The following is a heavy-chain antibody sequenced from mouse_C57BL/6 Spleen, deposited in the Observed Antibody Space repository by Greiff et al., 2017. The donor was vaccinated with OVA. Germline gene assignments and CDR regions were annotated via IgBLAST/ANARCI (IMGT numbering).Heavy chain of an antibody. CDR2: INPNNGGT. J-gene: IGHJ2*01. Sequence: EVQLQQSGPELVKPGASVKISCKASGYTFTDYYMNWVKQSHGKSLEWIGDINPNNGGTSYNQKFKGKATLTVDKSSSTAYMELRSLTSEDSAVYYCARYYGNHFDYWGQGTTLTVSS. D-gene: IGHD1-1*01. CDR3: ARYYGNHFDY. V-gene: IGHV1-26*01. CDR1: GYTFTDYY.